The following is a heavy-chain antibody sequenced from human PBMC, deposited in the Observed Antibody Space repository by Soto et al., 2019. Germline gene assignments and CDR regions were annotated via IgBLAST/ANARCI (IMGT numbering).Heavy chain of an antibody. V-gene: IGHV4-34*01. D-gene: IGHD4-17*01. CDR3: ARGVYLCTVTPVSLRFDP. CDR1: GGSFSVSF. Sequence: PSETLSLTCVVYGGSFSVSFWSWIPQPPGKGLEWIGEINHSGTTNYNPSPKSRVTISVDTSKNQFALKFSSVTAPDTAVYYCARGVYLCTVTPVSLRFDPWGQGTLVTVSS. J-gene: IGHJ5*02. CDR2: INHSGTT.